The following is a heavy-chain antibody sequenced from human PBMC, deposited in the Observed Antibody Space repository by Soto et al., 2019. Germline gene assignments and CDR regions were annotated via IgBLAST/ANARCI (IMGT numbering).Heavy chain of an antibody. CDR2: IYPSDSQT. CDR1: GYSFSNWW. D-gene: IGHD4-17*01. J-gene: IGHJ5*02. CDR3: ARHGFYGDYSSNYFDP. V-gene: IGHV5-51*01. Sequence: PGESLKISCKGSGYSFSNWWIAWVRQMPGKGLEYMGIIYPSDSQTRYGPSFQGQVTISTDKSISTAYLQWSSLKASDTAIYYCARHGFYGDYSSNYFDPWGQGTLVTVSS.